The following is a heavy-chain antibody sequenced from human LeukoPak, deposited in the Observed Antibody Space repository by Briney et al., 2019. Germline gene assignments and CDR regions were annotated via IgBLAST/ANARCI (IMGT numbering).Heavy chain of an antibody. J-gene: IGHJ4*02. V-gene: IGHV1-2*02. CDR1: GYTFTGYY. CDR3: ARGYCSSTSCYLYFVY. CDR2: INPNSGGT. D-gene: IGHD2-2*01. Sequence: ASEKVSCKASGYTFTGYYMHWVRQAPRQGLEWMGWINPNSGGTNYAQKFQGRVTMTRDTSISTAYMELSRLRSDDTAVYYCARGYCSSTSCYLYFVYWGQGTLVTVSS.